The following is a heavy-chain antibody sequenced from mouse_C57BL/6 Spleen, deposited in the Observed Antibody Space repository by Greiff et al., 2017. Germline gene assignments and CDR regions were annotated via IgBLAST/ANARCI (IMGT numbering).Heavy chain of an antibody. CDR1: GYTFTSYW. CDR3: ARGGDGDYPFAY. J-gene: IGHJ3*01. CDR2: IHPNSGST. D-gene: IGHD2-13*01. V-gene: IGHV1-64*01. Sequence: QVQLQQPGAELVKPGASVKLSCKASGYTFTSYWMHWVKQRPGQGLEWIGMIHPNSGSTNYNEKFKSKATLTVDKSSSTAYMQLSSLTSEDSAVYYCARGGDGDYPFAYWGQGTLVTVSA.